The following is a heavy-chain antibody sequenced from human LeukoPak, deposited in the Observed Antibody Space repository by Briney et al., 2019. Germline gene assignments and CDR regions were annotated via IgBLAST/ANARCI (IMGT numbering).Heavy chain of an antibody. J-gene: IGHJ3*02. CDR2: IYTSGST. CDR3: ARAGLLWFGRAFDI. V-gene: IGHV4-61*02. D-gene: IGHD3-10*01. CDR1: GGSISSGSYY. Sequence: SETLSLTCTVSGGSISSGSYYWSWIRQPAGKGLEWIGRIYTSGSTNYNPSLKSRVTISLDTSKNHFSLKLSSVTAADTAVYYCARAGLLWFGRAFDIWGQGTMVTVSS.